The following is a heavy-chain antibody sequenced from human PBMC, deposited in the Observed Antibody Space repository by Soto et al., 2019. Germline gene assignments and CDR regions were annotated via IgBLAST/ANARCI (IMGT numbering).Heavy chain of an antibody. V-gene: IGHV3-33*01. CDR3: ARDYYDSSGHVIDY. Sequence: GGSLRLSCAASGFTFSSYGMHWVRQAPGKGLEWVAVIWYDGSNKYYADSVKGRFTISRDNSKNTLYLQMNSLRAEDTAVYYCARDYYDSSGHVIDYWGQGTLVTVYS. CDR2: IWYDGSNK. CDR1: GFTFSSYG. J-gene: IGHJ4*02. D-gene: IGHD3-22*01.